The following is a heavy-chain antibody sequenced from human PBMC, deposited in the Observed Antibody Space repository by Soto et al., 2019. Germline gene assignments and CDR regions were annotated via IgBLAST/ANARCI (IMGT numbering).Heavy chain of an antibody. V-gene: IGHV3-74*01. CDR3: ARVYCIGGSCYPLVY. CDR2: INSDGSST. J-gene: IGHJ4*02. CDR1: GFTFSSYW. Sequence: EVQLVESGGGLVQPGGSLRLSCAASGFTFSSYWMHWVRQAPGKGLVWVSRINSDGSSTSYADSVKGRFTISRDNAKITLYLQMNSLRAEDTAVYYCARVYCIGGSCYPLVYWGQGTLVTVSS. D-gene: IGHD2-15*01.